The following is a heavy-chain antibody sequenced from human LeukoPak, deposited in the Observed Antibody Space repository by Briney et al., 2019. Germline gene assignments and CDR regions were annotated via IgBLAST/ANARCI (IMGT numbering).Heavy chain of an antibody. D-gene: IGHD6-13*01. Sequence: ASVKVSCKASGYTFTSYAMNRVRQAPGQGLEWTGWINTNTGNPTYAQGFTGRFVFSLDTSVSTAYLQISSLKAEDTAVYYCARDHGRAAAGRSFDYWGQGTLVTVSS. CDR3: ARDHGRAAAGRSFDY. V-gene: IGHV7-4-1*02. J-gene: IGHJ4*02. CDR1: GYTFTSYA. CDR2: INTNTGNP.